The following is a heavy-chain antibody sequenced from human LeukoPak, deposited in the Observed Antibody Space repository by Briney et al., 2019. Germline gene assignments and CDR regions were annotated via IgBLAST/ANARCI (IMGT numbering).Heavy chain of an antibody. J-gene: IGHJ4*02. D-gene: IGHD7-27*01. Sequence: ASMKVSCKASGYIFTGYFIHWVRQAPGQGLEWIGRINPYSGVTEFAQKFQGRVTMTRDTSINTAYMGLSGLRSDDTAVYYCARDLSSTPHWELDYWGQGTVVTVSP. CDR3: ARDLSSTPHWELDY. V-gene: IGHV1-2*06. CDR1: GYIFTGYF. CDR2: INPYSGVT.